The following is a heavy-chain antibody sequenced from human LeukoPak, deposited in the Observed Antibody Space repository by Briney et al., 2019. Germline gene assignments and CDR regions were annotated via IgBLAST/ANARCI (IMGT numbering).Heavy chain of an antibody. Sequence: PGGSLRLSCAASGFTFSYYHMSSIRQAPGKGLEWVSYISSSGSTIYYADSVKGRFTISRDNDKNSLYLQMNSLRAEDTAVYYCARDRDYSSSCPDYWGQGTLVTVSS. CDR1: GFTFSYYH. CDR2: ISSSGSTI. V-gene: IGHV3-11*01. J-gene: IGHJ4*02. D-gene: IGHD6-13*01. CDR3: ARDRDYSSSCPDY.